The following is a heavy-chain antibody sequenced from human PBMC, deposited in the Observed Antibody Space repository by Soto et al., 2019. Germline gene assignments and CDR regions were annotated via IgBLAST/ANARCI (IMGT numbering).Heavy chain of an antibody. CDR3: ARVKFVGIAVAGTVFDY. D-gene: IGHD6-19*01. Sequence: EVQLVESGGGLVQPGGSLRLSCAASGFTFSSYWMSWVRQAPGKGLEWVANIKQDGSEKYYVDSVKGRFTISRDNAKNSLYLQMNSLRAEDTAVYYCARVKFVGIAVAGTVFDYWGQGTLVTVSS. V-gene: IGHV3-7*03. CDR1: GFTFSSYW. J-gene: IGHJ4*02. CDR2: IKQDGSEK.